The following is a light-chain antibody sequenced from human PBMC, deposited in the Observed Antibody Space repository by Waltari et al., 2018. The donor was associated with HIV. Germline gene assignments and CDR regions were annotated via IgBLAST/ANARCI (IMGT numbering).Light chain of an antibody. J-gene: IGLJ2*01. CDR2: DID. V-gene: IGLV2-14*03. CDR1: SPVPRFYLH. CDR3: ASNRLDSTLV. Sequence: QSALTQPASVSGFPGQTINISCTGISPVPRFYLHVSWYQQHPGTVPRLIIWDIDRRPSGLSDFSSESGAGDSASSTISGRQSGDEAYYFCASNRLDSTLVFGGGTKLTIL.